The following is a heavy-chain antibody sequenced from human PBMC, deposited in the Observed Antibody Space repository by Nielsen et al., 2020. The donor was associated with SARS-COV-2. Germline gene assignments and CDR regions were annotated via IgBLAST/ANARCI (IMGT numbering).Heavy chain of an antibody. D-gene: IGHD3-22*01. CDR1: GGSFSGYY. V-gene: IGHV4-34*01. Sequence: SQTLSLTCAVYGGSFSGYYWSWIRQPPGKGLGWIGEINHSGSTNYNPSLKSRVTISVDTSKNQFSLKLSSVTAADTAVYYCARRNGSGYYRQFDYWGQGTLVTVSS. J-gene: IGHJ4*02. CDR3: ARRNGSGYYRQFDY. CDR2: INHSGST.